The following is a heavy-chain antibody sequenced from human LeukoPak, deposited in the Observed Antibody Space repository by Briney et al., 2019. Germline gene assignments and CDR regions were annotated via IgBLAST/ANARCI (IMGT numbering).Heavy chain of an antibody. V-gene: IGHV4-59*01. D-gene: IGHD3-10*01. Sequence: SETLSLTCTVSGGSISSYYWSWIRQPPGKGLEWIGYIYYSGSTNYNPSLKSRVTISVDTSKNQFSLKLSSVTAADTAVYYCARDYRERRLYYYGSGSPYNYYMDVWGKGTTVTVSS. CDR3: ARDYRERRLYYYGSGSPYNYYMDV. CDR1: GGSISSYY. J-gene: IGHJ6*03. CDR2: IYYSGST.